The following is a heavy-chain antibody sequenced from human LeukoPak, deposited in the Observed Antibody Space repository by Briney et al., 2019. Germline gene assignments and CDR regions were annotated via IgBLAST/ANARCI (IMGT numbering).Heavy chain of an antibody. CDR1: GYSFTSYW. Sequence: GESLRISRKGSGYSFTSYWFSWVRQMPGKGLEWIGRIDPSDSYTNYGPSFQGHVTISADKSISTAYLQWSSLKASDTAMYYCARSLDILTGYYDAWGQGTLVTVSS. J-gene: IGHJ5*02. D-gene: IGHD3-9*01. V-gene: IGHV5-10-1*01. CDR3: ARSLDILTGYYDA. CDR2: IDPSDSYT.